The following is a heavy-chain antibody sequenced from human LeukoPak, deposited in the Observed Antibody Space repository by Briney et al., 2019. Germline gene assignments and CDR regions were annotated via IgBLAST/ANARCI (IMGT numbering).Heavy chain of an antibody. J-gene: IGHJ4*02. CDR1: GFTFSSYS. Sequence: GGSLRLSCAASGFTFSSYSMNWVRQAPGKGLEWVSSISSSSSYIYYADSVKGRFTISRDNAKNSLYLQMNSLRAEDTAVYYCARGAGPYGDYRDYWGQGTLVTVSS. V-gene: IGHV3-21*01. CDR2: ISSSSSYI. CDR3: ARGAGPYGDYRDY. D-gene: IGHD4-17*01.